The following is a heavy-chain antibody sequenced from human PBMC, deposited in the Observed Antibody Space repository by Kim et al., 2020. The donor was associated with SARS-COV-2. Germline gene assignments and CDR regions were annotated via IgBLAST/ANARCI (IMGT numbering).Heavy chain of an antibody. CDR2: ISYDGNNK. D-gene: IGHD3-22*01. J-gene: IGHJ4*02. CDR1: GFTFSIYA. Sequence: GGSLRLSCAASGFTFSIYAMHWVRQAPGKGLEWVAFISYDGNNKYYADSVKGRFTISRDNSKNTLYLQMNSLRAEDTAVYYCASRRYFYDSSHFDYLGQGTLVTVSS. CDR3: ASRRYFYDSSHFDY. V-gene: IGHV3-30-3*01.